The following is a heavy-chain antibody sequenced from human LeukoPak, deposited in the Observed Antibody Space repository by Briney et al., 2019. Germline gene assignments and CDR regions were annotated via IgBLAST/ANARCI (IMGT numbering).Heavy chain of an antibody. Sequence: GGSLRLFCAASGFTFSSYGMHWVRQAPGKGLEWVAVISYDGSNKYYADSVKGRFTISRDNSKNTLYLQMNSLRAEDTAVYYCARAGIGSSSWYVLFYWGQGTLVTVSS. J-gene: IGHJ4*02. D-gene: IGHD6-13*01. CDR2: ISYDGSNK. V-gene: IGHV3-30*03. CDR3: ARAGIGSSSWYVLFY. CDR1: GFTFSSYG.